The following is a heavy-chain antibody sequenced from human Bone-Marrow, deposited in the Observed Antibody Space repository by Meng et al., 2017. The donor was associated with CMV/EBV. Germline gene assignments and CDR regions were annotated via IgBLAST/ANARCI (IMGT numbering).Heavy chain of an antibody. CDR3: TREAAAAALGVFDA. CDR1: GFSLDDHT. CDR2: ISWDGGGT. D-gene: IGHD6-13*01. J-gene: IGHJ4*02. V-gene: IGHV3-43*01. Sequence: GESLKISCAASGFSLDDHTMHWVRQSPGKGLEWVSLISWDGGGTSSAASVKGRFTICRDNSDNSLYLQMNSLTTEVTALYYCTREAAAAALGVFDAWGQGTLVTVSS.